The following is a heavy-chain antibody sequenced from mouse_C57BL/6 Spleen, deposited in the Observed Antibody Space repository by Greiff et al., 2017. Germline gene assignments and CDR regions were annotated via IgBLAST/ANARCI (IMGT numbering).Heavy chain of an antibody. CDR3: AKHDDSSALSY. CDR1: GFSLTSYG. CDR2: IWGGGST. J-gene: IGHJ3*01. D-gene: IGHD3-2*02. Sequence: QVQLQQSGPGLVAPSQSLSITCTVSGFSLTSYGVDWVRQPPGKGLEWLGEIWGGGSTNYNSALMSRLSISKDNSKCQVFLKMNSLQTDDTAMDYCAKHDDSSALSYWGQGTLVTVSA. V-gene: IGHV2-9*01.